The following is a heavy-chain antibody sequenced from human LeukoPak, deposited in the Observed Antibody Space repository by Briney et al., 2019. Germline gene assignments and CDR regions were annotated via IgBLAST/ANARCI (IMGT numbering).Heavy chain of an antibody. Sequence: GGSLRLSCAVSGFTFSSYWMSWVRQAPGKGLEWVAKINQYGTEKYYVDSVKGRFTISRDNAKNSLYLQMNSLRAEDTAVYYCARESDAVRRPDDYWGQGTLVTVSS. CDR1: GFTFSSYW. J-gene: IGHJ4*02. CDR3: ARESDAVRRPDDY. CDR2: INQYGTEK. V-gene: IGHV3-7*04. D-gene: IGHD1-1*01.